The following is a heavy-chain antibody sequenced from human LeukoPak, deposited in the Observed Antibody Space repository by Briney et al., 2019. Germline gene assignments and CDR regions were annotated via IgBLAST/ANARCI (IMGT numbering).Heavy chain of an antibody. CDR3: ARARVSSSLYFQH. Sequence: PSGTLSLTCAVSGGSISSSNWWSWVRQPPGKGLEWIGEIYHSGSTNYNPSLKSRVTISVDTSKNQFSLKLSSVTAADTAVYYCARARVSSSLYFQHWGQGTLVTVSS. CDR2: IYHSGST. D-gene: IGHD6-13*01. J-gene: IGHJ1*01. CDR1: GGSISSSNW. V-gene: IGHV4-4*02.